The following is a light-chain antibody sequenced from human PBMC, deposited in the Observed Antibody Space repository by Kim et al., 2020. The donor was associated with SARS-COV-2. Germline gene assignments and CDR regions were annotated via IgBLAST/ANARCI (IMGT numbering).Light chain of an antibody. CDR2: GKH. V-gene: IGLV3-19*01. CDR3: NSRDSSGQHLV. J-gene: IGLJ2*01. CDR1: TLRSFH. Sequence: SSELTQDPSVSVALGQTVRITCQGDTLRSFHPSWYQQRPGQAPVLLLYGKHNRASGIPDRFSGSSSGNTYTLTITGAQAEDDADYYCNSRDSSGQHLVF.